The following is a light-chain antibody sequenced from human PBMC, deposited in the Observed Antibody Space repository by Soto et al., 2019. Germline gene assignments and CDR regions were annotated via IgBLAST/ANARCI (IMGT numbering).Light chain of an antibody. Sequence: AIRMTQSPSSLSASTGDRVTITCRASQGISSYLAWYQQKPGKAPKLLIYAASSLQSGVPSRFSGSGSGTDFTLTISSLQPEDFATYYCQQSYTMPVTFGQGTRLEIK. CDR1: QGISSY. CDR3: QQSYTMPVT. CDR2: AAS. J-gene: IGKJ5*01. V-gene: IGKV1-8*01.